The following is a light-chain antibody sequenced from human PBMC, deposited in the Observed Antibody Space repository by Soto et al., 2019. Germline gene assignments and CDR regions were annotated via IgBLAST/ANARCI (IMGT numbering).Light chain of an antibody. CDR3: QQYGRSPYT. J-gene: IGKJ2*01. CDR2: GAS. CDR1: QSVSSSY. Sequence: EIVLTQSPGTLSLSPGERATLSCRASQSVSSSYLAWYQQKPGQAPRLLIYGASSRATGIPDRFSGSGSGTDFTLTSNRLEPEDFAVYYCQQYGRSPYTFGQGTKLEIK. V-gene: IGKV3-20*01.